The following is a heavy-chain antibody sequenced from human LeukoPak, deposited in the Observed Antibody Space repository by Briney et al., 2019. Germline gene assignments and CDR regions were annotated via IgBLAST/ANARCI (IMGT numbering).Heavy chain of an antibody. V-gene: IGHV5-10-1*01. CDR3: VRQDDSWSGYPAY. Sequence: GESLKISCKTSGSNFNIYWISWVRPMPGKGLEWMARIDPSDSYTDYNPSFQGHVTISVDKSINTAYLHLSDLKASDIAIYYCVRQDDSWSGYPAYWGQGTLITVSS. CDR2: IDPSDSYT. CDR1: GSNFNIYW. D-gene: IGHD3-3*01. J-gene: IGHJ4*02.